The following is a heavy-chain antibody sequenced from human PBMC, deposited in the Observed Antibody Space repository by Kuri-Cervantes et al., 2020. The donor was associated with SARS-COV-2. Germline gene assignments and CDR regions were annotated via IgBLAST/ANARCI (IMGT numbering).Heavy chain of an antibody. J-gene: IGHJ4*02. D-gene: IGHD5-18*01. Sequence: GESLKISCAASGFTFSSYAMSWVRQAPGKGLEWVSAISGSGGSTYYADSVKGRFTVSRDNSKNTLYLQVNSLRAEDTALYFCAKGYSNYFEYWGQGAQVTVSS. CDR2: ISGSGGST. CDR1: GFTFSSYA. CDR3: AKGYSNYFEY. V-gene: IGHV3-23*01.